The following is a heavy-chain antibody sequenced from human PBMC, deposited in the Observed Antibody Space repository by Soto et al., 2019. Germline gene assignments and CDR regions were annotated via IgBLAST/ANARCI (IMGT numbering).Heavy chain of an antibody. J-gene: IGHJ3*02. CDR1: GYTFTNYG. CDR2: MNPNSGNT. CDR3: ARTSGGLKNDAFDI. V-gene: IGHV1-8*02. Sequence: ASVKVSCKASGYTFTNYGINWVRQATGQGLEWMGWMNPNSGNTGYAQKFQGRVTMTRNTSISTAYMELSSLRSEDTAVYYCARTSGGLKNDAFDIWGQGTMVTVSS.